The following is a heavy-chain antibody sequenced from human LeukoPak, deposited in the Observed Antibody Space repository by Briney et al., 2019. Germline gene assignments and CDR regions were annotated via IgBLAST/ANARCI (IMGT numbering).Heavy chain of an antibody. CDR2: ISSSSSYI. J-gene: IGHJ4*02. Sequence: GGSLRPSCAASGFTFSSYSMNWVRQAPGKGLEWVSSISSSSSYIYYADSVKGRFTISRDNAKNSLYLQMNSLRAEDTAVYYCARAPPDKTPFDYWGQGTLVTVSS. D-gene: IGHD1-14*01. CDR3: ARAPPDKTPFDY. CDR1: GFTFSSYS. V-gene: IGHV3-21*01.